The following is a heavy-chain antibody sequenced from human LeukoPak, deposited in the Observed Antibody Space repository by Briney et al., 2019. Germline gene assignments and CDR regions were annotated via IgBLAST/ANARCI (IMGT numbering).Heavy chain of an antibody. Sequence: GGSLRLSCAASGFTFDDYAMHWVRQAPGKGLEWVSGISWNSGSIGYADSVKGRFTISRDNAKNSLYLQMNSLRAEDTALYYCAKATVAGSSYYYYGMDVWGQGTTVTVSS. CDR3: AKATVAGSSYYYYGMDV. V-gene: IGHV3-9*01. J-gene: IGHJ6*02. D-gene: IGHD6-19*01. CDR1: GFTFDDYA. CDR2: ISWNSGSI.